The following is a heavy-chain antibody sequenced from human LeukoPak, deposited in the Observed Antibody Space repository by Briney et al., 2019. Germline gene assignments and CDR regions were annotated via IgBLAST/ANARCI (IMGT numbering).Heavy chain of an antibody. V-gene: IGHV4-59*08. CDR1: GGSISNFH. Sequence: SETLSLTCTVSGGSISNFHWSWIRQPPGKGLEWIGYIYYSGNTNYNPSLKSRVTISVDTSKNQISLELSSVTAADTAVYYCASHKWLAPFDPWGQGTLVTVSS. J-gene: IGHJ5*02. CDR2: IYYSGNT. CDR3: ASHKWLAPFDP. D-gene: IGHD6-19*01.